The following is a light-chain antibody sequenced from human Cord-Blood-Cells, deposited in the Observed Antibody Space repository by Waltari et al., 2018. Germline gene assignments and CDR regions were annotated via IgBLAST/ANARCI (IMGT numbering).Light chain of an antibody. CDR2: DVS. CDR3: SSYTSSSTVV. CDR1: RSDVGGYNY. J-gene: IGLJ2*01. Sequence: QSALTQPASVSGSPGQSITISCTGTRSDVGGYNYVSWYQQHPGKAPKLMIYDVSNWPTGVSNRFSGSKSGNTASLTISGLQADDEADYYCSSYTSSSTVVFGGGTKLTVL. V-gene: IGLV2-14*01.